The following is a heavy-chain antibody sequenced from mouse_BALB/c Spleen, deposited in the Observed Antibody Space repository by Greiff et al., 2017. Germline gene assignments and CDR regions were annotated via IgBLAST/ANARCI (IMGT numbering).Heavy chain of an antibody. CDR2: ISYSGST. CDR1: GYSITSDYV. CDR3: ARRGYRCDGYYFDY. V-gene: IGHV3-2*02. J-gene: IGHJ2*01. Sequence: EVQLQESGPGLVKPSQSLSLTCTVTGYSITSDYVWNWIRQLPGNKLEWMGYISYSGSTSYNPSLKSRISITRDTSTNQFFLQLNSVTTEDTATYYWARRGYRCDGYYFDYWGQGTTLTVSS. D-gene: IGHD2-14*01.